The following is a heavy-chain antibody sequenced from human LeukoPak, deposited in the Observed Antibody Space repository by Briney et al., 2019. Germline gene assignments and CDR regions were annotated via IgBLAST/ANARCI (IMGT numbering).Heavy chain of an antibody. Sequence: GGSLRLSCAASGFTFRSYGMNWVRQAPGKGLEWVSGIGGSGGRTYYADSVQGRFTISRDNSKNTVDLQMNSLRAEDTAVYYCAKYRTTSAPPRNFDCWGQGNLVTVSS. D-gene: IGHD1-14*01. CDR1: GFTFRSYG. J-gene: IGHJ4*02. CDR2: IGGSGGRT. CDR3: AKYRTTSAPPRNFDC. V-gene: IGHV3-23*01.